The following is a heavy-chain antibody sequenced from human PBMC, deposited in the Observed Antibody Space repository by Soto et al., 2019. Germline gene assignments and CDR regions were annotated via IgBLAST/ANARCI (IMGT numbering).Heavy chain of an antibody. J-gene: IGHJ3*02. CDR2: IYYSGST. CDR3: ASRFLEWLLSVTWDAFDI. D-gene: IGHD3-3*01. V-gene: IGHV4-39*01. Sequence: SETLSLTCTVSGGSISSSSYYWGWIRQPPGKGLEWIGSIYYSGSTYYNPSLKSRVTISVDTSKNQFSLKLSSVTAADTAVYYCASRFLEWLLSVTWDAFDIWGQGTMVTVS. CDR1: GGSISSSSYY.